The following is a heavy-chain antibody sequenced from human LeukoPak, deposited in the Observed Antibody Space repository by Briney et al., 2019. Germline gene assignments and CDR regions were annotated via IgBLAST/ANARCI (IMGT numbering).Heavy chain of an antibody. Sequence: PGGSLSLSCAASGFTFSSYAMSWVRQAPGKGLEWVSAISGSGGSTYYADSVKGRFTISRDNSKNTLYLQMNSLRAEDTAVYYCAKDTPYYYDSSGYPIDYWGQGTLVTVSS. D-gene: IGHD3-22*01. CDR3: AKDTPYYYDSSGYPIDY. J-gene: IGHJ4*02. CDR2: ISGSGGST. V-gene: IGHV3-23*01. CDR1: GFTFSSYA.